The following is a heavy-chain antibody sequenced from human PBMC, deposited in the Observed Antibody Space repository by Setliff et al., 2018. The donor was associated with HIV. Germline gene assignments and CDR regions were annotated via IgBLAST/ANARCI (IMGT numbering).Heavy chain of an antibody. CDR1: GYSFSTYW. CDR2: IYPGDSDT. J-gene: IGHJ5*02. Sequence: PGESLKTSCQGSGYSFSTYWIGWVRQMPGKGLEWMGIIYPGDSDTRNSPSFQGQVTLTADKSINTFYLQWSSLKASDSAMYYCARTHYYDTTEGSDPWGQGTLVTVSS. CDR3: ARTHYYDTTEGSDP. D-gene: IGHD3-22*01. V-gene: IGHV5-51*01.